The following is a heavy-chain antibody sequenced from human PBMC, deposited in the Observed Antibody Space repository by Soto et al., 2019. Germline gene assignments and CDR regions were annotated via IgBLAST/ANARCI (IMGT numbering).Heavy chain of an antibody. V-gene: IGHV3-30*18. D-gene: IGHD1-26*01. J-gene: IGHJ4*02. CDR3: AKEGELSGSYYISSSYYFDY. CDR1: GFTFSSYG. Sequence: QVQLVESGGGVVQPGRSLRLSCAASGFTFSSYGMHWVRQAPGKGLEWVAIISYDGSNTYYADSVKGRFTISRDNSKNTLYLQMNSLRAEDTSMYYCAKEGELSGSYYISSSYYFDYWGQGTLVTVSS. CDR2: ISYDGSNT.